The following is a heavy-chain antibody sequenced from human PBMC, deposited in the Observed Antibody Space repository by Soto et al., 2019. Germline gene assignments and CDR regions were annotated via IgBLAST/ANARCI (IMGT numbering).Heavy chain of an antibody. CDR3: ARGDIVVVVAAGGMDV. J-gene: IGHJ6*02. CDR1: GFTFSNYW. Sequence: GGSLRLSCVASGFTFSNYWMTWVRQAPGKGLEWVANINQDGSERTHVDSVKGRFTVSRDNAKNSLYLEMNRLRAEDTAVYYCARGDIVVVVAAGGMDVWGQGATVTVSS. D-gene: IGHD2-15*01. CDR2: INQDGSER. V-gene: IGHV3-7*01.